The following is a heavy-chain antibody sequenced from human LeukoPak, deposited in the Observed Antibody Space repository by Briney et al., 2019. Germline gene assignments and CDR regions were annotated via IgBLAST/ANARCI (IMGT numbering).Heavy chain of an antibody. V-gene: IGHV4-61*02. CDR2: IYTSGST. CDR3: ARVGLRGYYFDY. Sequence: SETLSLTCTVSGGSISSGSYYWSWIRQPAGKGLEWIGRIYTSGSTNYNPSLKSRVTISVDTSKNQFSLKLSSVTAADTAVYYCARVGLRGYYFDYWGQGTLVTVSS. D-gene: IGHD3-10*01. J-gene: IGHJ4*02. CDR1: GGSISSGSYY.